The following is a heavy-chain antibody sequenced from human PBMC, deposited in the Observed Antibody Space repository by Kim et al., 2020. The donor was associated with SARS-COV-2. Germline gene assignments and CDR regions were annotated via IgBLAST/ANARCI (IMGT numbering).Heavy chain of an antibody. CDR3: ARDPGGSGSYSY. Sequence: ASVKVSCQASGYTFLSYGITWVRQAPGQGLEWMGWISGYNAKTNYAQKFQGRVTVTTDTSTTTAYMELRSLRYDDTAVYYCARDPGGSGSYSYWGQGTLVTVSS. D-gene: IGHD3-10*01. J-gene: IGHJ4*02. V-gene: IGHV1-18*01. CDR2: ISGYNAKT. CDR1: GYTFLSYG.